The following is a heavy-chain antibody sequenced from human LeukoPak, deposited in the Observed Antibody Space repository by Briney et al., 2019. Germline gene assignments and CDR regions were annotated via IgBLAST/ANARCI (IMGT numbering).Heavy chain of an antibody. J-gene: IGHJ3*02. CDR3: ARPKAYYFGSGSYYRDAFDI. CDR1: GYSFTSYW. Sequence: GESLKISCKGSGYSFTSYWIGWVRQMPGKGLEWMGIIYPGDSDTRYSPSSQGQVTISADKSINTAYLQWSSLKASDTAMYYCARPKAYYFGSGSYYRDAFDIWGQGTMVTVPS. V-gene: IGHV5-51*01. CDR2: IYPGDSDT. D-gene: IGHD3-10*01.